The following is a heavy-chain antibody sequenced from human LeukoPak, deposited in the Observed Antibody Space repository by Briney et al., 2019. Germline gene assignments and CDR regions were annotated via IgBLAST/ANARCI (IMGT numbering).Heavy chain of an antibody. CDR2: ISSNGGST. V-gene: IGHV3-64*01. J-gene: IGHJ6*03. CDR3: ARDQRSSKPFYYYYYYMDV. CDR1: GFTFSSYA. D-gene: IGHD1-26*01. Sequence: PGGSLRLSCAASGFTFSSYAMHWVRQAPGKGLEYVSAISSNGGSTYYANSVKGRFTISRDNSKNTLYLQIGSLRAEDMAVYYCARDQRSSKPFYYYYYYMDVWDKGTTVTVSS.